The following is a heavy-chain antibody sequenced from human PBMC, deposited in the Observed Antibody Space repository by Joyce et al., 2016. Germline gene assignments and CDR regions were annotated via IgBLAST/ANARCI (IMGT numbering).Heavy chain of an antibody. CDR2: IDPIFGTR. Sequence: QVHLLQSGAEVKKPGSSVKVSCKASGGTFNCYTITWVRQATGQGVEWMGGIDPIFGTRNYAQEFQGRVNISADASTSTAYMEMNSLKSEDTAIYFCARFEELIYEPVNIWGQGTMVTVSS. CDR3: ARFEELIYEPVNI. V-gene: IGHV1-69*01. D-gene: IGHD3-10*01. J-gene: IGHJ3*02. CDR1: GGTFNCYT.